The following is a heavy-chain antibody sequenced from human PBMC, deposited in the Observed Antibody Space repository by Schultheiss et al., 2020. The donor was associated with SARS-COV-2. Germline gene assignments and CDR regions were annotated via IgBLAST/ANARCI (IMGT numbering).Heavy chain of an antibody. J-gene: IGHJ4*02. CDR2: INPNSGGT. Sequence: GESLKISCKASGYTFTGYYMHWVRQAPGQGLEWMGWINPNSGGTNYAQKFQGRVTMTRDTSISTAYMELSRLRSEDTAVYYCATAFAVQQLVLPDYWGQGTLVTVSS. CDR3: ATAFAVQQLVLPDY. CDR1: GYTFTGYY. D-gene: IGHD6-6*01. V-gene: IGHV1-2*02.